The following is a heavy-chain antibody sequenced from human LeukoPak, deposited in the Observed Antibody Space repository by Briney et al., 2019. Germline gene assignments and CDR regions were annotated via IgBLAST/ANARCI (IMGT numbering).Heavy chain of an antibody. Sequence: GSLRLSRTASGFTLSDYYLTWIRQAPGKGLEWVSYITSRGTTIYHADSVKGRFTISRDNAKNSLYLQMNSLRAEDTAVYYCARWLRGIADEDGVDVWGQGTTVTVSS. CDR1: GFTLSDYY. CDR3: ARWLRGIADEDGVDV. CDR2: ITSRGTTI. D-gene: IGHD6-13*01. V-gene: IGHV3-11*01. J-gene: IGHJ6*02.